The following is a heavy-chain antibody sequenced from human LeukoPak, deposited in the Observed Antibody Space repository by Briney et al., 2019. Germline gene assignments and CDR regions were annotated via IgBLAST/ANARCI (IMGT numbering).Heavy chain of an antibody. J-gene: IGHJ4*02. CDR1: GFTFSSYG. CDR2: IWYDGSNK. CDR3: ARAFGAGATDY. V-gene: IGHV3-33*01. D-gene: IGHD1-26*01. Sequence: GGSLRLSCAASGFTFSSYGMHWVRQAPGKGREWVAVIWYDGSNKYYADSVKGRFTISRDNSKNTLYLQMNSLRAEDTAVYYCARAFGAGATDYWGQGTLVTVSS.